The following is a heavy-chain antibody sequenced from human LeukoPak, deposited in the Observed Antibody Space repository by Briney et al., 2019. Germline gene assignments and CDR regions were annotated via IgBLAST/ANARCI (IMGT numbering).Heavy chain of an antibody. CDR2: IIPIFGTA. D-gene: IGHD2-2*01. CDR1: GGTFSSYA. CDR3: ASLPARYCSSTSCYDFNY. Sequence: SVKVSCKASGGTFSSYAISWVRQAPGQGLEWMGGIIPIFGTANYAQKFQGRVTITADESTSTAYMELSSLRSEDTAVYYCASLPARYCSSTSCYDFNYWGQGTLVTVSS. V-gene: IGHV1-69*13. J-gene: IGHJ4*02.